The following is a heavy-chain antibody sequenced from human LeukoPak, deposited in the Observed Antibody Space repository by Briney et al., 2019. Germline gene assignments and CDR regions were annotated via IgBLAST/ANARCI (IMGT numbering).Heavy chain of an antibody. CDR3: ARSRVAAAGGHFDY. CDR1: GGSFSGYY. J-gene: IGHJ4*02. D-gene: IGHD6-13*01. V-gene: IGHV4-34*01. Sequence: SETLSLTCAVYGGSFSGYYWSWIRQPPGKGLEWIGEINHSGSTNYNPSLKSRVTISVDTSKNQFSLKLSSVTAADTAVYYCARSRVAAAGGHFDYWGQGTLVTVSS. CDR2: INHSGST.